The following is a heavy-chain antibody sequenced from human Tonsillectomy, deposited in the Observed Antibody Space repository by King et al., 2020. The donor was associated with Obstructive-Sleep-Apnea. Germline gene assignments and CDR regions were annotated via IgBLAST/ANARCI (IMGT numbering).Heavy chain of an antibody. CDR1: GFSFDDYA. V-gene: IGHV3-43D*03. CDR3: AKDQGWGVATTTFDY. J-gene: IGHJ4*02. Sequence: VQLVESGGVVVQPGGSLRLSCAASGFSFDDYAMHWVRQAPGKGLEWVSLINWDGGSTYYADSVKGRFTISRDNSKNSLYLQMNGLRAEDTALYYCAKDQGWGVATTTFDYWGQGTVVTVSS. D-gene: IGHD5-12*01. CDR2: INWDGGST.